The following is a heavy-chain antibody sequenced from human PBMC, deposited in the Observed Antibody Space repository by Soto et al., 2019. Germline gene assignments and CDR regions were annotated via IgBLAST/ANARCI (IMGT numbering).Heavy chain of an antibody. V-gene: IGHV4-39*01. J-gene: IGHJ5*02. CDR3: ERQSGGFDP. Sequence: SETLSLTCTVSGGSISSSSYYWGWIRQPPGNGLEWIGSIYYIGSTYYNPSLKSRVTISVDTSKNLFSLKVSSVTAADTAVYYCERQSGGFDPWGQGTLVTVSS. D-gene: IGHD6-25*01. CDR1: GGSISSSSYY. CDR2: IYYIGST.